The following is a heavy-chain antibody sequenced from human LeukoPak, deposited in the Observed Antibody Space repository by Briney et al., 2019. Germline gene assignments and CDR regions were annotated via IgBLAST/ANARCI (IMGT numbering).Heavy chain of an antibody. J-gene: IGHJ4*02. CDR1: GGSISSGSYY. V-gene: IGHV4-61*02. CDR2: IYTSGST. CDR3: ARAGYDILTGYYYFDY. D-gene: IGHD3-9*01. Sequence: PSETLSLTCTASGGSISSGSYYWSWIRQPAGKGLEWIVLIYTSGSTNYNPSLKTRVTISVDTSKNQFSLKLSSATAADTAVYYCARAGYDILTGYYYFDYWGQGTLVTVSS.